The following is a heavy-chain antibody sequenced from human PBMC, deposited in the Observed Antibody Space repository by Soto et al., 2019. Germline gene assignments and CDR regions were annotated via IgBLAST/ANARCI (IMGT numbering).Heavy chain of an antibody. CDR1: GFTFGSYA. J-gene: IGHJ4*02. CDR3: APGWDMATFWTD. D-gene: IGHD3-9*01. Sequence: EVQLFESRGGLVKPGGSLRLSCVASGFTFGSYAMSWVRQAPGQGLDWVSTISGGDTTQYAESVKGRFTISRDKAKNTLDLQMNTLRVEDTAGYYCAPGWDMATFWTDWGQGTLVTVSS. CDR2: ISGGDTT. V-gene: IGHV3-23*01.